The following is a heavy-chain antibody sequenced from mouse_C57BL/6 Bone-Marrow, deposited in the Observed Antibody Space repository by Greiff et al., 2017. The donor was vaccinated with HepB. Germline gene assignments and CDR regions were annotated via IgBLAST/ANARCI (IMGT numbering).Heavy chain of an antibody. CDR3: VRSDGSSDWYFDV. V-gene: IGHV10-1*01. Sequence: EVQLVESGGGLVQPKGSLKLSCAASGFSFNTYAMNWVRQAPGKGLEWVARIRSKSNNYATYYADSVKDRFTISRDDSESMLYLQMNNLKTEDTAMYYCVRSDGSSDWYFDVWGTGTTVTVSS. J-gene: IGHJ1*03. CDR1: GFSFNTYA. D-gene: IGHD1-1*01. CDR2: IRSKSNNYAT.